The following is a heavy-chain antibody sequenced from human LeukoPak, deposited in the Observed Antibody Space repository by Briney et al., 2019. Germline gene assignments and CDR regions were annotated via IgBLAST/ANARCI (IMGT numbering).Heavy chain of an antibody. V-gene: IGHV3-48*04. Sequence: GGSLRLSCAASGFTFSSYSMNWVRQAPGKGLGWVSYISSSSSTIYYADSVKGRFTISRDNAKNSLYLQMNSLRAEDTAVYYCARGFIVVVPAAMEPGDAFDIWGQGTMVTVSS. J-gene: IGHJ3*02. CDR2: ISSSSSTI. CDR1: GFTFSSYS. D-gene: IGHD2-2*01. CDR3: ARGFIVVVPAAMEPGDAFDI.